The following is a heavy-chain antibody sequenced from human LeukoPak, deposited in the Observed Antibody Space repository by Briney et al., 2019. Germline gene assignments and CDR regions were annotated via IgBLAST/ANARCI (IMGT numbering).Heavy chain of an antibody. D-gene: IGHD6-13*01. V-gene: IGHV3-48*03. CDR2: ISSRGITI. CDR3: ARGGGFQQLVFRGASRNAEYFQH. J-gene: IGHJ1*01. CDR1: GFTFSSYE. Sequence: LGGSLRLSCAASGFTFSSYEMNWVRQAPGKGLEWVSYISSRGITIYYADSVRGRFAISRDNAKNSLYLQMNSLRAEDTAVYYCARGGGFQQLVFRGASRNAEYFQHWGQGTLVTVSS.